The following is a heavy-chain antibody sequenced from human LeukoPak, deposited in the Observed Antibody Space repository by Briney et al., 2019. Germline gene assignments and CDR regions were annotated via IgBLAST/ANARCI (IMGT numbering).Heavy chain of an antibody. Sequence: GGSLRLSCAASGFTFSGSAMHWVRQASGKGLEWVGRIRSKANSYATAYAASVKGRFTISRDDSKNTAYLQMNSLKTEDTAMYYCTRPGIAAAGTAADYWGQGTLVTVSS. J-gene: IGHJ4*02. CDR1: GFTFSGSA. V-gene: IGHV3-73*01. D-gene: IGHD6-13*01. CDR2: IRSKANSYAT. CDR3: TRPGIAAAGTAADY.